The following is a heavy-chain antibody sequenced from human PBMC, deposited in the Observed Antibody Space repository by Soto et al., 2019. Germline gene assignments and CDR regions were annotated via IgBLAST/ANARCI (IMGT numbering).Heavy chain of an antibody. CDR1: GGSFSGYY. CDR2: INDSGST. J-gene: IGHJ4*02. CDR3: ARGTDNSYYY. V-gene: IGHV4-34*01. D-gene: IGHD5-18*01. Sequence: QVQLQQWGAGLLKPSETLSLTCAVYGGSFSGYYWTWIRQPPGKGLEWVGEINDSGSTNYNPSLKSRVTISVDTSKNQFSLTLSAVTAADTAVYFCARGTDNSYYYWGQGTLVAVSS.